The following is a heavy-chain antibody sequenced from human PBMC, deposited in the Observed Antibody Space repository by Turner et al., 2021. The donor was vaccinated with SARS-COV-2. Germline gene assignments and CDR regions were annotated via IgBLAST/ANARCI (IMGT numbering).Heavy chain of an antibody. CDR3: ATSTVAGTELNDYGMDV. CDR2: IYSSGST. D-gene: IGHD6-13*01. Sequence: QLQLQESGPGLVKPSETLSLTCTVSGGSISSSSYYWGWIRQPPGKGLEWIGSIYSSGSTYYNPSLKSRVTISVDTSKNQFSLKLSSVTAADTAVYDCATSTVAGTELNDYGMDVWGQGTTVTVSS. CDR1: GGSISSSSYY. J-gene: IGHJ6*02. V-gene: IGHV4-39*01.